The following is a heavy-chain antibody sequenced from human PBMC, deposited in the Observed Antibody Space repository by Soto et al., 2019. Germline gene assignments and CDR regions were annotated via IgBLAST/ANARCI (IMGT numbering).Heavy chain of an antibody. CDR1: GYTFTSYG. V-gene: IGHV1-18*01. CDR2: ISAYNGNT. CDR3: ARTYYDFWSGYYTGYYYDYMDV. D-gene: IGHD3-3*01. Sequence: QVQLVQSGAEVKKPGASVKVSCKASGYTFTSYGISWVRQAPGQGLEWMGWISAYNGNTNYAQKLQGRVTMTTDTSTSTAYMELRSLRSDDTAVYYCARTYYDFWSGYYTGYYYDYMDVWGKGTTVTVSS. J-gene: IGHJ6*03.